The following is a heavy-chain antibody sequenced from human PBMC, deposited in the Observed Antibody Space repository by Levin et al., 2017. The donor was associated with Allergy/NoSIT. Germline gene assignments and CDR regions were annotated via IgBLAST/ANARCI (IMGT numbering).Heavy chain of an antibody. V-gene: IGHV1-8*01. CDR3: ASLLIWSGPPVGMDV. D-gene: IGHD3-3*01. CDR1: GYTFTSYD. Sequence: ASVKVSCKASGYTFTSYDINWVRQATGQGLEWMGWMNPNSGNTGYAQKFQGRVTMTRNTSISTAYMELSSLRSEDTAVYYCASLLIWSGPPVGMDVWGQGTTVTVSS. J-gene: IGHJ6*02. CDR2: MNPNSGNT.